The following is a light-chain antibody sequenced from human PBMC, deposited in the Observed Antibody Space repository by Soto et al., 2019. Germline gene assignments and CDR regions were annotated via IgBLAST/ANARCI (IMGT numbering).Light chain of an antibody. Sequence: IVMTQSPATLSVSPGEGVTLSCRASENVGTNLAWYQQKPGQAPRLLIYGSSTRATGIPATFSGSWSGTEFTLTISSLQSEESAIYYFQQYNNWGLSFGGGPKVEIK. CDR3: QQYNNWGLS. V-gene: IGKV3D-15*01. CDR2: GSS. J-gene: IGKJ4*01. CDR1: ENVGTN.